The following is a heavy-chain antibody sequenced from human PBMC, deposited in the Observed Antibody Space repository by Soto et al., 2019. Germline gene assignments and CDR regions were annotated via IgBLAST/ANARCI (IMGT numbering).Heavy chain of an antibody. CDR3: AKDRYGDYSFDY. D-gene: IGHD4-17*01. CDR1: GFTFSSYA. Sequence: GGSLRLSCAASGFTFSSYAMSWVRQAPGKGLEWVSAISGSGGSTYYADSVKGRFTISRDNSKNTLYLKMNSLRAEDTAVYYCAKDRYGDYSFDYWGQGTLVTSPQ. J-gene: IGHJ4*02. V-gene: IGHV3-23*01. CDR2: ISGSGGST.